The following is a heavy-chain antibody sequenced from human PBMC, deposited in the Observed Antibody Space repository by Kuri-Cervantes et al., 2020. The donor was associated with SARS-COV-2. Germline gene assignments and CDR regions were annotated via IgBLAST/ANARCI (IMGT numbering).Heavy chain of an antibody. CDR1: GGTFSSYT. CDR3: ASGAVADLFDY. CDR2: IIPILGIA. D-gene: IGHD6-19*01. V-gene: IGHV1-69*02. Sequence: SVKVSCKASGGTFSSYTISWVRQAPGQGLEWMGRIIPILGIANHAQKFQGRVTITADKSTSTAYTELSSLRSEDTAVYYCASGAVADLFDYWGQGTLVTVSS. J-gene: IGHJ4*02.